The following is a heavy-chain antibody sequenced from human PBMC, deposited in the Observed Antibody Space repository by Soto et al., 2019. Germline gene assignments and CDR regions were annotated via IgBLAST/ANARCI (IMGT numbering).Heavy chain of an antibody. CDR3: ARAGDIVVVPAAMDYYYYGMDV. CDR1: GYSFTSYW. Sequence: RESLKISCKGSGYSFTSYWIGWVRQMPGKGLEWMGIIYPGDSDTRYSPSFQGQVTISADKSISTAYLQWSSLKASDTAMYYCARAGDIVVVPAAMDYYYYGMDVWGQGTMATVSS. D-gene: IGHD2-2*01. CDR2: IYPGDSDT. J-gene: IGHJ6*02. V-gene: IGHV5-51*01.